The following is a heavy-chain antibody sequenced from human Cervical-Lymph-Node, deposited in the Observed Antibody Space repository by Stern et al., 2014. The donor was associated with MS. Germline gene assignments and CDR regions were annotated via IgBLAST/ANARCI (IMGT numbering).Heavy chain of an antibody. CDR3: ARDYEDTSMLFDH. Sequence: QVQLVESGGAVVQPGRSLRLSCAASGFTFSSYGMNWVRQAPGKGLEWVTVISYDGNHKYYAASVKGRFTISRDNSKNTLHLQMNSVTPDDTAIYYCARDYEDTSMLFDHWGQGTLVTVSS. CDR1: GFTFSSYG. CDR2: ISYDGNHK. J-gene: IGHJ4*02. V-gene: IGHV3-30*03. D-gene: IGHD2-8*01.